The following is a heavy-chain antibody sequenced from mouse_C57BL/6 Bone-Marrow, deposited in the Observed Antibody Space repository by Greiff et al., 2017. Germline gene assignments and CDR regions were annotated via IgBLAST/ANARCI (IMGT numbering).Heavy chain of an antibody. Sequence: EVQRVESGGGLVKPGGSLKLSCAASGFTFSDYGMHWVRQAPEKGLEWVAYISSGGSTIYYADTVKGRFTISRDNAKNTLFLHMTSLRSEDTAMYYCARDYYGSSYVGNWYFDGWGTGTTVTVSS. V-gene: IGHV5-17*01. CDR1: GFTFSDYG. CDR3: ARDYYGSSYVGNWYFDG. J-gene: IGHJ1*03. CDR2: ISSGGSTI. D-gene: IGHD1-1*01.